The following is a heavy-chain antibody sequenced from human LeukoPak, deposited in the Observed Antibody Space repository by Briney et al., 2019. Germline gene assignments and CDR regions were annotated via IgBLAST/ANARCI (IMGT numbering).Heavy chain of an antibody. V-gene: IGHV1-8*02. D-gene: IGHD6-13*01. CDR3: ARVNNIAAAWRGFDP. Sequence: ASVKVSCKASGSTFSSYDINWVRQATGQGLEWMGWMNPNSGNTGYAQKFQGRVTMTRNTSISTAYMELSSLRSEDTAVYYCARVNNIAAAWRGFDPWGQGTLVTVSS. CDR2: MNPNSGNT. J-gene: IGHJ5*02. CDR1: GSTFSSYD.